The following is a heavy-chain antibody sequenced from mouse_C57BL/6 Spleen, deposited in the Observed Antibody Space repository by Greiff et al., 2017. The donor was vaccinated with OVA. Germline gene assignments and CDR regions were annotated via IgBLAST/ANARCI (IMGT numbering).Heavy chain of an antibody. D-gene: IGHD2-4*01. CDR2: IHPNSGST. CDR3: ARSYDYDGGLCFDY. V-gene: IGHV1-64*01. Sequence: QVQLQQPGAELVKPGASVKLSCKASGCTFTSYWMHWVKQRPGQGLEWIGMIHPNSGSTNYNEKFKSKATLTVDKSSSTAYMQLSSLTSEDSAVYYCARSYDYDGGLCFDYWGQGTTLTVSS. CDR1: GCTFTSYW. J-gene: IGHJ2*01.